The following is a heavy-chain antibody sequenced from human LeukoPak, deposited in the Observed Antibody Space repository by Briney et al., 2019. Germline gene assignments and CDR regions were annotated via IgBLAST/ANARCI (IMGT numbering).Heavy chain of an antibody. J-gene: IGHJ6*04. CDR2: IYYSGRT. D-gene: IGHD3-10*01. CDR1: GGSISSGGYY. Sequence: SETLSLTCTVSGGSISSGGYYWSWVRQHPGKGLEWVGYIYYSGRTYYNPSLKSRVTISVDTSKNQFSLKLSSVTAADTAVYYCARVPTYYYGSGSYYNYYYYGMDVWGKGTTVTVSS. V-gene: IGHV4-31*03. CDR3: ARVPTYYYGSGSYYNYYYYGMDV.